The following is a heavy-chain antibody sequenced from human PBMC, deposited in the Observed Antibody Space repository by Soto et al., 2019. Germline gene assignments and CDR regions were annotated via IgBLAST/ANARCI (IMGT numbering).Heavy chain of an antibody. CDR1: GFTFSSYA. V-gene: IGHV3-23*01. J-gene: IGHJ4*02. CDR3: AKVGGSGWYGY. Sequence: EVQLLESGGGLVQPGGSLRLSCAASGFTFSSYAMSWLRQAPGKGLEWVSAISGSGGSTYYPDSVKGRFTISRDNPNNTLYLQINSLRAEDTAVYYCAKVGGSGWYGYWGQGTLVTVSS. CDR2: ISGSGGST. D-gene: IGHD6-19*01.